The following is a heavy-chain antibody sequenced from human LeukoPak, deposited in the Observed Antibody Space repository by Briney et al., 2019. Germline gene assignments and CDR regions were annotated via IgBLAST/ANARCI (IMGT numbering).Heavy chain of an antibody. CDR1: GGSISSHY. Sequence: SETLSLTCTVSGGSISSHYWSWLRQPPGEGLECIGCIHYSGSTCYNPSLKSRVTISIDASKSQFSLKLSSVTAADTAVYYCARVYYDSSGYGYFDYWGQGTLVTVSS. CDR3: ARVYYDSSGYGYFDY. CDR2: IHYSGST. J-gene: IGHJ4*02. D-gene: IGHD3-22*01. V-gene: IGHV4-59*11.